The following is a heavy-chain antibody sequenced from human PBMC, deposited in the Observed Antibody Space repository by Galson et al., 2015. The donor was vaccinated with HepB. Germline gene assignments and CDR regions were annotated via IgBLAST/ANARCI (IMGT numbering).Heavy chain of an antibody. CDR2: INHSGST. J-gene: IGHJ4*02. CDR1: GGSFSGYY. CDR3: ATAPNPDYFDY. Sequence: ETLSLTCAVYGGSFSGYYWSWIRQPPGKGLEWIGEINHSGSTNYNPSLKSRVTISVDTSKNQFSLKLSSVTAADTAVYYCATAPNPDYFDYWGQGTLVTVSP. V-gene: IGHV4-34*01.